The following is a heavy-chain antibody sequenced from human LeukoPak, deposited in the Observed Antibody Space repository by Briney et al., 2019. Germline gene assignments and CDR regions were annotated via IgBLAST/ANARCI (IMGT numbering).Heavy chain of an antibody. CDR1: GFSVTSNY. V-gene: IGHV3-53*01. CDR2: TYSGGTT. CDR3: ARDYRYYAD. J-gene: IGHJ4*02. D-gene: IGHD3-16*02. Sequence: GGSLRISCAASGFSVTSNYMSWVRQAPGEGLEWVSVTYSGGTTYYADSVKGRLTISRDTSKNTVYLQMNSLSAEDTAVYYCARDYRYYADWGQGTLVTVSS.